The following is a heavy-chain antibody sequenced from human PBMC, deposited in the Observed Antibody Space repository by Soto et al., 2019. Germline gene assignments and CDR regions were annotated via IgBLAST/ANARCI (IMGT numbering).Heavy chain of an antibody. Sequence: GGSLRLSCAASGFTFSSYGMHWVRQAPGKGLEWVAVIWYDGSNKYYADSVKGRFTISRDNSKNTLYLQMNSLRAEDTAVYYCARDAIGDATNWFDPWGQGTLVTVSS. J-gene: IGHJ5*02. CDR2: IWYDGSNK. CDR1: GFTFSSYG. V-gene: IGHV3-33*01. CDR3: ARDAIGDATNWFDP.